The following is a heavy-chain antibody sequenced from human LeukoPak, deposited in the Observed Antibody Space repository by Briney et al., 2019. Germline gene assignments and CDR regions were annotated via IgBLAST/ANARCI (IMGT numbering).Heavy chain of an antibody. CDR1: GFTFSSYS. V-gene: IGHV3-48*04. CDR2: ISSSSSTI. D-gene: IGHD2-15*01. J-gene: IGHJ4*02. CDR3: ARALRINDPYFDY. Sequence: GGSLRLSCAASGFTFSSYSMNWVRQAPGKGLEWVSYISSSSSTIYYADSVKGRFTISRDNAKNSLYLQMNSLRAEDTAVYYCARALRINDPYFDYWGQGTLVTVSS.